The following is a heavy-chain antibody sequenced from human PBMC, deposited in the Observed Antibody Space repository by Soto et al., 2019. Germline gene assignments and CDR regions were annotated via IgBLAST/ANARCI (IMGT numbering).Heavy chain of an antibody. CDR2: IRSKAYGGTT. V-gene: IGHV3-49*03. J-gene: IGHJ4*02. CDR1: GFTFGDYA. Sequence: GGSLRLSCTASGFTFGDYAMSWFRQAPGKGLEWVGFIRSKAYGGTTEYAASVKGRFTISRDDSKSIAYLQMNSLKTEDTAVYYCTRGSSRGGILEPIDFDYWGQGTLVTVSS. CDR3: TRGSSRGGILEPIDFDY. D-gene: IGHD3-3*01.